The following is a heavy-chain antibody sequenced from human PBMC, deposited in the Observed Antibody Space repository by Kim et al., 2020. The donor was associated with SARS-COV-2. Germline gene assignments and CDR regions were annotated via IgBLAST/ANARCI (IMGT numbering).Heavy chain of an antibody. V-gene: IGHV4-39*01. Sequence: YNSQCRKSRVTISVDTSKNQFSLKLSSVNAADTAVYYCARQGDFDWLLDYWGQGTLVTVSS. J-gene: IGHJ4*02. D-gene: IGHD3-9*01. CDR3: ARQGDFDWLLDY.